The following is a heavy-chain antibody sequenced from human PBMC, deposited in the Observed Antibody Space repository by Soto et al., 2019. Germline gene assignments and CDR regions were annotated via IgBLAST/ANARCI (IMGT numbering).Heavy chain of an antibody. CDR1: GGSFSDYI. J-gene: IGHJ6*02. Sequence: SETLSLTCAVFGGSFSDYIWSWFRQPPGKGLEWIGEINHSGSTNYNPSLKSRVNISVDTSKTQFSLKLRSVTAADTAVYYCARGSPTMDVWGQGTTVTVSS. CDR2: INHSGST. V-gene: IGHV4-34*01. CDR3: ARGSPTMDV.